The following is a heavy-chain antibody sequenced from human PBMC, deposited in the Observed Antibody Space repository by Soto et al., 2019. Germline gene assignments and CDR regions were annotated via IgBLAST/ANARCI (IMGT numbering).Heavy chain of an antibody. D-gene: IGHD3-10*01. CDR1: GFTFSSYW. CDR3: ARSPEYYYGSGSYSLYYFDY. J-gene: IGHJ4*02. Sequence: GGSLRLSCAASGFTFSSYWMSWVRQAPGKGLEWVANIKQDGSEKYYVDSVKGRFTISRDNAKNSLYLQMNSLRAEDTAVYYCARSPEYYYGSGSYSLYYFDYWGQGTLVTVSS. CDR2: IKQDGSEK. V-gene: IGHV3-7*01.